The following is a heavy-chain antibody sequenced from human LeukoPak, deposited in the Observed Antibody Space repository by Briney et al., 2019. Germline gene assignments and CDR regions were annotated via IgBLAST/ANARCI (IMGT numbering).Heavy chain of an antibody. V-gene: IGHV4-31*03. CDR1: GGSISSGGYY. CDR3: ARTQVYYGDYVPYYYYGMDV. CDR2: IYYSGST. Sequence: SETLSLTCTVSGGSISSGGYYWSWIRQHPGKGLEWIGYIYYSGSTYYNPSLKSRVTISVDTSKNQFSLKLSSVTAADTAVYYCARTQVYYGDYVPYYYYGMDVWGQETTVTVYS. D-gene: IGHD4-17*01. J-gene: IGHJ6*02.